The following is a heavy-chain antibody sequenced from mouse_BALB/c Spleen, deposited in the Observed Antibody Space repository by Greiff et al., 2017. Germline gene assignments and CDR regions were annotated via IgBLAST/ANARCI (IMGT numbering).Heavy chain of an antibody. CDR2: IWSGGST. Sequence: VQLQQSGPGLVQPSQSLSITCTVSGFSLTSYGVHWVRQSPGKGLEWLGVIWSGGSTDYNAAFISRLSISKDNSKSQVFFKMNSLQANDTAIYYCARSRGRISYAMDYWGQGTSVTVSS. D-gene: IGHD3-3*01. CDR3: ARSRGRISYAMDY. V-gene: IGHV2-2*02. CDR1: GFSLTSYG. J-gene: IGHJ4*01.